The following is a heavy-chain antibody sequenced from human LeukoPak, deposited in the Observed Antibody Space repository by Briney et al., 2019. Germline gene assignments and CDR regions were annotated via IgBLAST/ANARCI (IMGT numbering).Heavy chain of an antibody. Sequence: GGSLRLSCAASGFPFDDYGMSWVRQAPGKGLEWVSGINWNGGSTGYADSVKGRFTISRDNAKHSLYLQMNSLRAEDTALYYCARDPDRYYFDYWGQGTLVTVSS. J-gene: IGHJ4*02. D-gene: IGHD1-14*01. CDR3: ARDPDRYYFDY. CDR2: INWNGGST. V-gene: IGHV3-20*04. CDR1: GFPFDDYG.